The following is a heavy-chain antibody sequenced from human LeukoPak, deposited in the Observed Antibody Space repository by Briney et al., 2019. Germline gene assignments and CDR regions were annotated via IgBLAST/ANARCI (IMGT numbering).Heavy chain of an antibody. CDR3: TRESGAFSPFGF. CDR1: GGSIITTNW. D-gene: IGHD1-26*01. CDR2: VHLNGAT. Sequence: SGTLSLTCAVSGGSIITTNWWRWVRQPPGKGLEWIGEVHLNGATHYNPSLGSRVSMSIDKSKNHMSLKLTSVTAADTAIYYCTRESGAFSPFGFWGQGTLVTVSS. V-gene: IGHV4-4*02. J-gene: IGHJ4*02.